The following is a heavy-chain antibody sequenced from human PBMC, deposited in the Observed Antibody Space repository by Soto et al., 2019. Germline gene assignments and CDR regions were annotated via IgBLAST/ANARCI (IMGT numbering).Heavy chain of an antibody. D-gene: IGHD3-3*01. V-gene: IGHV3-23*01. CDR3: AKGRKAPHYDFWSGYYMDV. J-gene: IGHJ6*03. Sequence: GGSLRLSCAASGFTFISYAMIWVRQAPGKGLEWVSAISGSGGSTYYADSVKGRFTISRDNSKNTLYLQMNSLRAEDTAVYYCAKGRKAPHYDFWSGYYMDVWGKGTTVTVSS. CDR1: GFTFISYA. CDR2: ISGSGGST.